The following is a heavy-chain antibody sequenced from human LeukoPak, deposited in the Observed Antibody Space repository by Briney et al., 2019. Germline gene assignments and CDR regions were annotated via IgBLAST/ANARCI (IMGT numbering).Heavy chain of an antibody. V-gene: IGHV3-30-3*01. J-gene: IGHJ4*02. D-gene: IGHD6-19*01. CDR2: ISYDGSNK. CDR1: GFTFSSYA. CDR3: AKDSYTSGWDFDY. Sequence: PGGSLRLSCAASGFTFSSYAMHWVRQAPGKGLEWVAVISYDGSNKYYADFVKGRFTLSRDNSKNTLYLQMNSLRAEDAAVYYCAKDSYTSGWDFDYWGQGTLVTVSS.